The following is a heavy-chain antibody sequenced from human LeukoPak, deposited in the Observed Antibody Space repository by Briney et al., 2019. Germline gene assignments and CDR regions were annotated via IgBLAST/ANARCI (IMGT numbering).Heavy chain of an antibody. D-gene: IGHD3-10*01. CDR2: ISGDGGST. CDR1: GFTFDDYA. V-gene: IGHV3-43*02. CDR3: AKDISYVYYGSGSIAH. Sequence: GGSLRPSCATSGFTFDDYAMHWVRQAPGKGLEWVSLISGDGGSTYYADSVKGRFTISRDNSKNSLYLQMNSLRTEDTALYYCAKDISYVYYGSGSIAHWGQGTLVTVSS. J-gene: IGHJ4*02.